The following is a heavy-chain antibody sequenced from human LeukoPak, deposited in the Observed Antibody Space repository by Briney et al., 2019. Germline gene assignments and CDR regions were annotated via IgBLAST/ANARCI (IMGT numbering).Heavy chain of an antibody. CDR1: GGSISSGGHS. Sequence: PSQTLSLTCTVSGGSISSGGHSWSSIRQHPAKGLEWIGYIYFSGSAYYNPSLESRVTISKDTSKNQFSLKLTSVTAADTAVYYCARGSLRLFDYWGQGTLVTVSS. J-gene: IGHJ4*02. V-gene: IGHV4-31*03. CDR3: ARGSLRLFDY. D-gene: IGHD5/OR15-5a*01. CDR2: IYFSGSA.